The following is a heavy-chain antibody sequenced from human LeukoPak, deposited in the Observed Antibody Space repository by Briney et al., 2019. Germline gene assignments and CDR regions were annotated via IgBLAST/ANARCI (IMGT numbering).Heavy chain of an antibody. Sequence: GASVKVSCKASGYTFTSYGISWVRQAPGQGLEWMGWISAYNGNTNYAQKLQGRVTMTTDTSTSTAYMELRSLRSDDTAVYFFAGEGGLRDFDWLFDYWGQGTLVTVSS. V-gene: IGHV1-18*01. J-gene: IGHJ4*02. CDR1: GYTFTSYG. CDR2: ISAYNGNT. D-gene: IGHD3-9*01. CDR3: AGEGGLRDFDWLFDY.